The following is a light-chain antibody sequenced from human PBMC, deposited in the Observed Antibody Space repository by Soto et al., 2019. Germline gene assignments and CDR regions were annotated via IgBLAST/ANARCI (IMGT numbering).Light chain of an antibody. CDR3: AAWDDRLKGVV. Sequence: QSVLTQPPSASGTTGQSVTISCSGGSSDIGSNTVNWYQQLPGTAPKLLIYNNNQRPSGVPDRFSGSKSGTSASLAISGLQSEDEADYYCAAWDDRLKGVVFGGGTKVTVL. V-gene: IGLV1-44*01. CDR2: NNN. CDR1: SSDIGSNT. J-gene: IGLJ2*01.